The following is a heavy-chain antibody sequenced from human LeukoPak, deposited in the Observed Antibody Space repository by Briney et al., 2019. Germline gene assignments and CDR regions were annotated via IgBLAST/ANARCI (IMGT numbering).Heavy chain of an antibody. V-gene: IGHV3-66*01. CDR1: GFTVSSNY. Sequence: GGSLILSCAVSGFTVSSNYMSWVRQAPGKGLEWVSVIYSGGSTYYADSVEGRFTISRDNSKNTLYLQMNSLRAEDTAVYYCYSMIVVEIRVINDYWGQGTLVTVSS. CDR2: IYSGGST. J-gene: IGHJ4*02. CDR3: YSMIVVEIRVINDY. D-gene: IGHD3-22*01.